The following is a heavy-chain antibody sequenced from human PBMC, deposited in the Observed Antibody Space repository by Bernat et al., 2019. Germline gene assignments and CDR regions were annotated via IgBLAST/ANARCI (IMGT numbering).Heavy chain of an antibody. CDR2: IKTDGSEK. V-gene: IGHV3-7*03. J-gene: IGHJ4*02. D-gene: IGHD2-21*01. CDR3: ARDWNGDGNCNDY. Sequence: EVQLVESGGGLVQPGGSLRLSCAASGFTFSSYWMSWVRQAPGKGLEWVAIIKTDGSEKYYVDSVKGRFTISRDNAKNSLYLQMNSLRVEDTAVYYCARDWNGDGNCNDYWDQGSLVTVSS. CDR1: GFTFSSYW.